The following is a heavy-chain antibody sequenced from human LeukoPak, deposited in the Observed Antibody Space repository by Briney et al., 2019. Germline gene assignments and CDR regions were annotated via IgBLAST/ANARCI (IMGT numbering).Heavy chain of an antibody. J-gene: IGHJ4*02. CDR1: GVSISSSNW. CDR3: SRESGPFCPFGY. Sequence: PSGTLSLTCAVSGVSISSSNWWSWVRQPPGQGLEWIGEISLAGQTNYNPSLNGRVTMSLDKSSNQLSLHLTSVTAADTATYYCSRESGPFCPFGYWGQGTLVIVSS. CDR2: ISLAGQT. D-gene: IGHD1-26*01. V-gene: IGHV4-4*02.